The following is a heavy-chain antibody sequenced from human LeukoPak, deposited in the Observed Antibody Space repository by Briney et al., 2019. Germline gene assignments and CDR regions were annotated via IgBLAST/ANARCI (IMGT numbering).Heavy chain of an antibody. J-gene: IGHJ3*02. Sequence: PSETLSLTCTVSGGSISSSNYYWGWIRQPPGKGLEWIGSIYYSGSTYYNPSLKSRVTISVDTSKNHFSLKLNSVTAADTAVYYCASELGGAAAGTDAFDIWSQGTMVTVSS. CDR3: ASELGGAAAGTDAFDI. CDR1: GGSISSSNYY. D-gene: IGHD6-13*01. V-gene: IGHV4-39*02. CDR2: IYYSGST.